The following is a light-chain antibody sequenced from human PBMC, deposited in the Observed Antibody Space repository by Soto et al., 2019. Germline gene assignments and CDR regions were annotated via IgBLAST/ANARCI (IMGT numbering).Light chain of an antibody. CDR3: AGWDASLSGHVV. J-gene: IGLJ2*01. CDR2: RNN. Sequence: QSVLTQPPSASGTPGQRVTISCTGSSSNIGSSYVYWYQQLPGTAPKLVIFRNNQRPSGVPDRFSGSKSGTSASLAISGLRSKDEADYYCAGWDASLSGHVVFGGGTKLTVL. CDR1: SSNIGSSY. V-gene: IGLV1-47*01.